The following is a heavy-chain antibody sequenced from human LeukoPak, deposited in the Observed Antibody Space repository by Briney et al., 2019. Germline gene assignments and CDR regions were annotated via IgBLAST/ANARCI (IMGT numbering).Heavy chain of an antibody. CDR1: GFTFSDYY. V-gene: IGHV3-11*04. CDR3: AKAMTGYSYYYYGMDV. CDR2: ISSSGSTI. J-gene: IGHJ6*02. Sequence: GGSLRLSCAASGFTFSDYYMSWIRQAPGKGLEWVSYISSSGSTIYYADSVKGRFTISRDNAKNSLYLQMNSLRAEDTAVYYCAKAMTGYSYYYYGMDVWGQGTTVTVSS.